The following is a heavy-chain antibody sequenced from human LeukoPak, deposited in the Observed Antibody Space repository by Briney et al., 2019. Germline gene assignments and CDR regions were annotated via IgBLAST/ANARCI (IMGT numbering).Heavy chain of an antibody. D-gene: IGHD3-3*01. CDR3: ARVRTPFGVVASPDALDV. CDR2: ITADNVNT. V-gene: IGHV1-18*01. J-gene: IGHJ3*01. Sequence: ASVKVSCKASGYTFNCYPMTWVRQAPGVGFEWMGWITADNVNTNYAQKFQGRVTLTKETSTSTAYMEMRSLISDDTAVYYCARVRTPFGVVASPDALDVWGQGTAVTVSS. CDR1: GYTFNCYP.